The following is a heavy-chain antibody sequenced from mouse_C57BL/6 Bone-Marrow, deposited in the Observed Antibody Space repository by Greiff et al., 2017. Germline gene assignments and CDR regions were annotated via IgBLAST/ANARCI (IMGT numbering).Heavy chain of an antibody. Sequence: QVQLQQSGPGLVQPSQSLSITCTVSGFSLTSYGVHWVRQSPGKGLEWLGVIWRGGSTDYNAAFMPRLSITKDNSKSQVFFKMNSLQADDTAIYYCAKTYDSNWYFDVWGTGTTVTVSS. V-gene: IGHV2-5*01. CDR1: GFSLTSYG. D-gene: IGHD2-5*01. CDR3: AKTYDSNWYFDV. J-gene: IGHJ1*03. CDR2: IWRGGST.